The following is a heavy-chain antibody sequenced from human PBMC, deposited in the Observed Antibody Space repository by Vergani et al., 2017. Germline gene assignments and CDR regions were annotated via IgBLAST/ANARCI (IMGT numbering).Heavy chain of an antibody. Sequence: EVQLVESGGGLVQPGGSLRLSCAASGFTVSSNYMSWVRQAPGKGLEWVSVIYSGGSTYYADSVKGRFTISRDNSKNTLYLQMNSLRAEDTAVYYCAREGDDFWSGYSPYYFDYWGQGTLVTVSS. CDR1: GFTVSSNY. J-gene: IGHJ4*02. D-gene: IGHD3-3*01. CDR2: IYSGGST. CDR3: AREGDDFWSGYSPYYFDY. V-gene: IGHV3-66*01.